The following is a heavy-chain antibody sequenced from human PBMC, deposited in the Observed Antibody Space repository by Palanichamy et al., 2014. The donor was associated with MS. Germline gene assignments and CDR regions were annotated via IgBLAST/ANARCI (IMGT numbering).Heavy chain of an antibody. D-gene: IGHD4-11*01. CDR1: GFTFSSYA. J-gene: IGHJ6*02. CDR3: AKGRWSTRVKTPYAMDV. V-gene: IGHV3-23*01. CDR2: ISDSGDST. Sequence: EVQLLESGGGLVQPGGSLRLSCAASGFTFSSYAMNWVRQAPGKGLEWVSAISDSGDSTYYPNSVKGRFTISRDNSKNTLYLQMNSLRAEDTAVYTCAKGRWSTRVKTPYAMDVWGQGTTVTVSS.